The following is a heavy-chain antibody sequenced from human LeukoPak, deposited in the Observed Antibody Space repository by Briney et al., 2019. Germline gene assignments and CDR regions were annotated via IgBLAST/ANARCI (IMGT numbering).Heavy chain of an antibody. CDR1: GGSISTYY. Sequence: SETLSLTCTVSGGSISTYYWSWIRQPPGKGLECLGFIFHTGTTNYNPSLKSRVTISVDTSKNQFSLKLSSVTAADTAVYYCARGGLELGLDWFDPWGQGTLVTVSS. J-gene: IGHJ5*02. V-gene: IGHV4-59*01. CDR2: IFHTGTT. CDR3: ARGGLELGLDWFDP. D-gene: IGHD1-7*01.